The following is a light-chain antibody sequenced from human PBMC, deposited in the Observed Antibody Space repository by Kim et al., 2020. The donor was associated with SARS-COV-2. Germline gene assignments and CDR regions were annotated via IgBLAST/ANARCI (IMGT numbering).Light chain of an antibody. Sequence: SVGDSVTITCRSSQSVRSWLAWYQQKPGNAPNLLIYKASTLESGVPSRFSGSGSETEFTLTINSLQPDDVASYYCQQYSNYPLTFGGGTKVDIK. J-gene: IGKJ4*01. CDR3: QQYSNYPLT. V-gene: IGKV1-5*03. CDR1: QSVRSW. CDR2: KAS.